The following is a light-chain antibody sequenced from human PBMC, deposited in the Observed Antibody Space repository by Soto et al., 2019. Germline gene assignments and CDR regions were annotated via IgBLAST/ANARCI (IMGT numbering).Light chain of an antibody. J-gene: IGKJ4*01. CDR2: GAS. V-gene: IGKV1-39*01. CDR3: QQTSRAPFT. CDR1: QSIGTF. Sequence: DIQMTQSPSSLSASVGDTVTITCRTSQSIGTFLNWYQQKLGKAPKPLIFGASTLQSAVPSRFSGSGSETDFNFTVSSLEPEDFATYFCQQTSRAPFTFGGGTKVDIK.